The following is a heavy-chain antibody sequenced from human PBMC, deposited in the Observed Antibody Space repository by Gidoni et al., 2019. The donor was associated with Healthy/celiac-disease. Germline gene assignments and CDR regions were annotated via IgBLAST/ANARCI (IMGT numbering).Heavy chain of an antibody. V-gene: IGHV4-61*02. CDR3: AVDSSGWYYFDY. D-gene: IGHD6-19*01. CDR2: IYTRGST. J-gene: IGHJ4*02. CDR1: GGSISSGSYY. Sequence: QVQLQESGPGLVKPSQTLSLTCTVPGGSISSGSYYWSWIRQPAGKGLEWIGRIYTRGSTTYNPSLKSRVTISVDTSKNQFSLKLSSVTAADTAVYYCAVDSSGWYYFDYWGQGTLVTVSS.